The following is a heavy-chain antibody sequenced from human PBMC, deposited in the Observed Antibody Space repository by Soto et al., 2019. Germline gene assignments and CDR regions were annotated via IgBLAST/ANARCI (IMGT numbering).Heavy chain of an antibody. J-gene: IGHJ5*02. CDR2: MYYSGYT. CDR1: GGSIRSSSYY. Sequence: SETLSLTCTVSGGSIRSSSYYWGWIRQPPGKGLEWIGSMYYSGYTDYNPSLKSRVTISVDTSKNQFSLKLKSVTAADTAVYYCARDKTRPENWFDPWGQGTLVTVSS. CDR3: ARDKTRPENWFDP. V-gene: IGHV4-39*01.